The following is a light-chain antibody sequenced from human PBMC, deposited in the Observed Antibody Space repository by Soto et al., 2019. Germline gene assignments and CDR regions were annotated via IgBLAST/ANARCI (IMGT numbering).Light chain of an antibody. Sequence: QSVLTQPPSVSGAPGQGFTISCTGNSSNIGAGYDVNWYQQLPGAAPKLLIYGNSNRPSGVPDRFSGSKSGTSASLAITGLQAEDEADYYCQSYDRSLNAVVFGGGTKLTVL. CDR2: GNS. J-gene: IGLJ2*01. V-gene: IGLV1-40*01. CDR1: SSNIGAGYD. CDR3: QSYDRSLNAVV.